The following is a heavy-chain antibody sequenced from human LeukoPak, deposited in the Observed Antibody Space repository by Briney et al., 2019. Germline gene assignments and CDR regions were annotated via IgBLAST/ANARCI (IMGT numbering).Heavy chain of an antibody. CDR1: GGSISSYY. V-gene: IGHV4-59*01. CDR3: ARDLYYDILTGYSGYGMDV. D-gene: IGHD3-9*01. J-gene: IGHJ6*02. Sequence: SETLSLTCTVSGGSISSYYWSWIRQPPGKGLEWIGYIYYSGSTNYNPSLKSRVTISVDTSKNQFSLKLSSVTAADTAVYYCARDLYYDILTGYSGYGMDVWGQGTTVTVSS. CDR2: IYYSGST.